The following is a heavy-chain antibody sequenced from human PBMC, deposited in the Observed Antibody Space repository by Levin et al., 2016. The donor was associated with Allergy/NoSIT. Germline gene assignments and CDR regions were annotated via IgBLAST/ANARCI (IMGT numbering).Heavy chain of an antibody. V-gene: IGHV3-15*01. D-gene: IGHD1-26*01. J-gene: IGHJ1*01. CDR2: IKSKTNGGTT. CDR3: VRDGASGSYQYFQH. Sequence: VRQAPGKGLEWVGRIKSKTNGGTTEYAASVKGRFTVSRDDSKNVLYLQMNSLKIEDTGVYYCVRDGASGSYQYFQHWGQGTLVTVSS.